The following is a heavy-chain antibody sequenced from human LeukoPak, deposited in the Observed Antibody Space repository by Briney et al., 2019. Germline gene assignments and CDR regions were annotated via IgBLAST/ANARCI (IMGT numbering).Heavy chain of an antibody. CDR2: IYYSGST. V-gene: IGHV4-59*02. CDR3: ARDYDRGEFDY. D-gene: IGHD3-22*01. J-gene: IGHJ4*02. CDR1: GFTVSSNY. Sequence: GSLRLSCAASGFTVSSNYMSWIRQPPGKGLEWIGYIYYSGSTNYNPSLKSRVTISVDTSKNQFSLKLSSVTAADTAVYYCARDYDRGEFDYWGQGTLVTVSS.